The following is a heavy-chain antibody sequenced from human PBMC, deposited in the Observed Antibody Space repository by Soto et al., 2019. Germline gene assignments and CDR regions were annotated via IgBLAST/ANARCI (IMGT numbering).Heavy chain of an antibody. Sequence: GESLKISCQTSGYTFSTSTIGWVRQMPGKGLEWMGIINPGDSKTTYSPSFQGQVTISADKSISTAYLHWSSLKASDTAIYYCAPYHNFWNTWGQGTLVTVSS. D-gene: IGHD3-3*01. V-gene: IGHV5-51*01. CDR3: APYHNFWNT. J-gene: IGHJ4*02. CDR1: GYTFSTST. CDR2: INPGDSKT.